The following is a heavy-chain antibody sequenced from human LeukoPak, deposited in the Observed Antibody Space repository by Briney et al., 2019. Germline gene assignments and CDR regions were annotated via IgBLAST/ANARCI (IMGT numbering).Heavy chain of an antibody. J-gene: IGHJ4*02. CDR3: ARVQLIIAGIVDY. CDR1: GGSVSSANHW. V-gene: IGHV4-30-4*01. CDR2: IYYSGST. Sequence: SETLSLTCTVSGGSVSSANHWWTWIRQRPGEGLEWIGYIYYSGSTYYNPSLKSRVTISVDTSKNQFSLKLSSVTAADTAVYYCARVQLIIAGIVDYWGQGTLVTVSS. D-gene: IGHD3-10*01.